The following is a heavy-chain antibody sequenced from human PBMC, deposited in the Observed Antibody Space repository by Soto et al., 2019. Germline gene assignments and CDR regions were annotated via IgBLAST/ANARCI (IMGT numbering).Heavy chain of an antibody. CDR2: IFHDGTA. V-gene: IGHV4-4*02. J-gene: IGHJ4*02. Sequence: SDTLSLTCAVSGVSISSGNWWTWVRQSPQRGLEYIGEIFHDGTANYYPSFERRVAISVDTSKNQFSLKLTSVTAADTAIYFCARLVYDTRLNYMYFDFWGQGTLVTVSS. CDR1: GVSISSGNW. CDR3: ARLVYDTRLNYMYFDF. D-gene: IGHD3-10*01.